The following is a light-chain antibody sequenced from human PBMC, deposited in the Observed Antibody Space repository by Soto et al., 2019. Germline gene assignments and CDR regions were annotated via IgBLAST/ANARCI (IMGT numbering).Light chain of an antibody. V-gene: IGLV2-18*01. Sequence: QSALTQPPSVSASPGQSITIPCTATSSDVGAYNRVSWYQQYPGTPPKLMISEVSNRPSGVPDRFSGSKSGNTASLTISGLQAEDEADYYCSLYTSSSTVAFGGGTQLTVL. J-gene: IGLJ2*01. CDR2: EVS. CDR1: SSDVGAYNR. CDR3: SLYTSSSTVA.